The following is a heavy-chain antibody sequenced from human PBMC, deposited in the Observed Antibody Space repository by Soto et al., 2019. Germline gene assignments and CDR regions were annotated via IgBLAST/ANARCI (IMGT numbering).Heavy chain of an antibody. J-gene: IGHJ6*03. D-gene: IGHD3-10*01. CDR3: AKRGSGSYPLTYYYYYMDV. CDR2: ISGSGGST. CDR1: GFTFSSYA. Sequence: GGSLRLSCAASGFTFSSYAMSRVRQAPGKGLEWVSAISGSGGSTYYADSVKGRFTISRDNSKNTLYLQMNSLRAEDTAVYYCAKRGSGSYPLTYYYYYMDVWGKGTTVTVSS. V-gene: IGHV3-23*01.